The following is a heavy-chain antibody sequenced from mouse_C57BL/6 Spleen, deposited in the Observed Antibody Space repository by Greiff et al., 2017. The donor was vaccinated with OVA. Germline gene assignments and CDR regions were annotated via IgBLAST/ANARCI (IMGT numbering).Heavy chain of an antibody. D-gene: IGHD3-2*02. CDR1: GYAFTNYL. V-gene: IGHV1-54*01. J-gene: IGHJ2*01. CDR2: INPGSGGT. Sequence: VQLQQSGAELVRPGTSVKVSCKASGYAFTNYLIEWVKQRPGQGLEWVGVINPGSGGTKYNEKFKGKATLTADKSSSTAYMQLSSLTSEDSAVYFCARIGELRLLFDYWGQGTTLTVSS. CDR3: ARIGELRLLFDY.